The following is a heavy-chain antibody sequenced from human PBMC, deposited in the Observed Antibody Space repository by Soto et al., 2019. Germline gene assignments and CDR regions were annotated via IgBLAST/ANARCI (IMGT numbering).Heavy chain of an antibody. D-gene: IGHD3-16*01. CDR1: VFTFSGFG. J-gene: IGHJ5*02. CDR3: AKDLDAYARNLGGWFAP. V-gene: IGHV3-30*18. Sequence: GSLRLSCAASVFTFSGFGMHWVRQAPGKGLEWVAVIAYDGDKKYYASSVKGRFIISRDNSRSTVYLDMNSLRPEDTAVYYCAKDLDAYARNLGGWFAPWGQGTQVTVSS. CDR2: IAYDGDKK.